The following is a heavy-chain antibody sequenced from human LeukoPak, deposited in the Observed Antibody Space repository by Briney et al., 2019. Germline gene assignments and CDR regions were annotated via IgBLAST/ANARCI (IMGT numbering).Heavy chain of an antibody. D-gene: IGHD3-9*01. CDR3: ARPKRALTGYRSDAFDI. Sequence: GASVKVSCKASGGTFSSYAISWVRQAPGQGLEWMGWISAYNGNTNYAQKLQGRVTMTTDTSTSTAYMELRSLRSDDTAVYYCARPKRALTGYRSDAFDIWGQGTMVTVSS. V-gene: IGHV1-18*01. CDR2: ISAYNGNT. CDR1: GGTFSSYA. J-gene: IGHJ3*02.